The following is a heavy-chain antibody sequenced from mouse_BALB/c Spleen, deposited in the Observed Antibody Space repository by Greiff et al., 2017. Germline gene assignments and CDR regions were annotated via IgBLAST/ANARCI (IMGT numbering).Heavy chain of an antibody. J-gene: IGHJ4*01. CDR3: ARGRGIYYGNFYAMDY. CDR1: GFSLTGYG. V-gene: IGHV2-6-7*01. Sequence: QVQLKESGPGLVAPSQSLSITCTVSGFSLTGYGVNWVRQPPGKGLEWLGMIWGDGSTDYNSALKSRLSISKDNSKSQVFLKMNSLQTDDTARYYCARGRGIYYGNFYAMDYWGQGTSVTVSS. CDR2: IWGDGST. D-gene: IGHD2-1*01.